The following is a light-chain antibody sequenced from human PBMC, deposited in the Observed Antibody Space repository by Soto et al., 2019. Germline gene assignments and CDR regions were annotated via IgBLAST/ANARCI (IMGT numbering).Light chain of an antibody. CDR1: QSLSNNY. V-gene: IGKV3-20*01. CDR3: QQDGNSPARA. CDR2: GAS. J-gene: IGKJ1*01. Sequence: EIVLTQSPGTLSLSPGERATLSCRASQSLSNNYLSWHQQKPGQAPRLLIYGASSRASGIPDRLSGSGSGPDFTLTINRREAEDFAVYYCQQDGNSPARALGDGTKVEI.